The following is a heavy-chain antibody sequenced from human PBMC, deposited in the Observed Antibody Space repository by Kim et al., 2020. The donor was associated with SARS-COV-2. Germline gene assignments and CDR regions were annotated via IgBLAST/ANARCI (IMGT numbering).Heavy chain of an antibody. CDR1: GFTFSSYA. D-gene: IGHD2-21*02. J-gene: IGHJ4*02. V-gene: IGHV3-23*01. CDR3: AKDRIVVVSAIQFDY. Sequence: GGSLRLSCAASGFTFSSYAMSWVRQAPGKGLEWVSAISGSGGSTYYADSVKGRFTISRDNSKNTLYLQMNSLRAEDTAVYYCAKDRIVVVSAIQFDYWGQGTLVTVSS. CDR2: ISGSGGST.